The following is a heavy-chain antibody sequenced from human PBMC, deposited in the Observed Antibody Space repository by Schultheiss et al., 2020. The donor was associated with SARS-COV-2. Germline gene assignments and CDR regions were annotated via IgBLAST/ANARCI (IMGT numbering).Heavy chain of an antibody. D-gene: IGHD4-11*01. Sequence: SETLSFTCAVYGGSFSGYYWSWIRQPPGKGLEWIGEINHSGSTNYNPSLKSRVTISVDTSKNQFSLKLSSVTAADTAVYYCARVVNDYSNYHLGPWGQGTLVTVSS. CDR1: GGSFSGYY. V-gene: IGHV4-34*01. CDR2: INHSGST. J-gene: IGHJ5*02. CDR3: ARVVNDYSNYHLGP.